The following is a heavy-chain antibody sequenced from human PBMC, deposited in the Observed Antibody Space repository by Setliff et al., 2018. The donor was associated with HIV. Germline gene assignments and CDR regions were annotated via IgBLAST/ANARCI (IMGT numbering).Heavy chain of an antibody. Sequence: GGSLRLSCAVSGLTFSRNWFHWVRQAPGKGLEWVSRMNGDGTTTNYADSVKGRFSISRDNAKNTLYLHMNSLRAEDTALYYCARAKVTAAWGYYFDYWGQGMLVTVSS. CDR3: ARAKVTAAWGYYFDY. J-gene: IGHJ4*02. V-gene: IGHV3-74*01. CDR1: GLTFSRNW. D-gene: IGHD6-13*01. CDR2: MNGDGTTT.